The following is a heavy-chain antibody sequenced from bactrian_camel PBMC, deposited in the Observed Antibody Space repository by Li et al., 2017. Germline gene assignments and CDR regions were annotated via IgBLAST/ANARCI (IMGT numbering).Heavy chain of an antibody. D-gene: IGHD1*01. CDR3: AADRTPLPWTRSLGTGV. CDR1: GNTRTGYG. Sequence: HVQLVESGGGSVQAGGSLRLSCVASGNTRTGYGMAWFRQAPGKEREGVAAAGDDDVTSYTDSVKGRFTISKDTANNTLYLQMNDLKPEDTGMYYCAADRTPLPWTRSLGTGVWGQGTQVTVS. V-gene: IGHV3-3*01. CDR2: AGDDDVT. J-gene: IGHJ4*01.